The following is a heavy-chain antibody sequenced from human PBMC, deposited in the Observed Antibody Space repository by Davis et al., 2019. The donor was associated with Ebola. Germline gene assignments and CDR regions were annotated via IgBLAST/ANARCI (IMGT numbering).Heavy chain of an antibody. CDR1: GFTFSIYG. CDR3: AKDQSVTVFAVVTSDSFDL. CDR2: ISSEGNKK. Sequence: GESLKISCAVSGFTFSIYGMHWVRQTPGKGLEWLAVISSEGNKKDYVDSVKGRFTTSRDNSGKRLYRQMGRLRAEDTAMYYCAKDQSVTVFAVVTSDSFDLWGPGTMVTVSS. D-gene: IGHD3-3*01. V-gene: IGHV3-30*04. J-gene: IGHJ3*01.